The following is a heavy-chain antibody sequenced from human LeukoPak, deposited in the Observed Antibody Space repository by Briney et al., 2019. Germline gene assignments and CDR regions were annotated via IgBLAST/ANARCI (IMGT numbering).Heavy chain of an antibody. J-gene: IGHJ4*02. CDR2: IYYSGST. Sequence: SETLSLTCTVSGGSISSYYWSWIRQPPGKGLEWIGYIYYSGSTNYNPSLKSRVTISVDTSKSQFSLKLSSVTAADTAVYYCARHYGSGDFDYWGQGTLVTVSS. D-gene: IGHD3-10*01. CDR3: ARHYGSGDFDY. CDR1: GGSISSYY. V-gene: IGHV4-59*08.